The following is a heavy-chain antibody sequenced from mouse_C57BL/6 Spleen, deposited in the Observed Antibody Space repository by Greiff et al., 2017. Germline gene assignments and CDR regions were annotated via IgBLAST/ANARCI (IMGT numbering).Heavy chain of an antibody. CDR3: ARSLIDY. J-gene: IGHJ4*01. Sequence: EVMLVESGGGLVKPGGSLKLSCAASGFTFSDYGMHWVRQAPEKGLEWVAYISSGSSNIYYADTVKGRFTISRDNAKNTLFLQMTSLRSEDTAMYYCARSLIDYWGQGTSVTVSS. V-gene: IGHV5-17*01. CDR2: ISSGSSNI. CDR1: GFTFSDYG.